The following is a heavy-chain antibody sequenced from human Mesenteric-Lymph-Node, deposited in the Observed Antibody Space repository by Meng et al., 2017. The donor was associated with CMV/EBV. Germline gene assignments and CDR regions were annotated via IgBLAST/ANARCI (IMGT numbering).Heavy chain of an antibody. J-gene: IGHJ6*02. CDR2: ISGSGTST. CDR3: ARGYCTGTSCRQLLLGDYFYYYGMDV. D-gene: IGHD2-2*01. CDR1: GFTFSSYW. V-gene: IGHV3-23*01. Sequence: GESLKISCAASGFTFSSYWMHWVRQAPGKGLVWVSAISGSGTSTHYADSVKGRFTISRDNSKNTLYLQMNSLRAEDTAVYYCARGYCTGTSCRQLLLGDYFYYYGMDVWGQGTTVTVSS.